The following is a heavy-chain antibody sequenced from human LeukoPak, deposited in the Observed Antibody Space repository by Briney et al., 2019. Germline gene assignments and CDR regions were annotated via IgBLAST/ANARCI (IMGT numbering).Heavy chain of an antibody. CDR2: IYYSGST. CDR3: ARQQCSSTSCYTDYYYYMDV. CDR1: GGSISSGDYY. J-gene: IGHJ6*03. Sequence: PSETLSLTCTVSGGSISSGDYYWSWIRQPPGKGLEWIGYIYYSGSTYYNPSLKSRVTISVDTSKNQFSLKLSSVTAADTAVYYCARQQCSSTSCYTDYYYYMDVWGKGTTVTVSS. V-gene: IGHV4-30-4*08. D-gene: IGHD2-2*02.